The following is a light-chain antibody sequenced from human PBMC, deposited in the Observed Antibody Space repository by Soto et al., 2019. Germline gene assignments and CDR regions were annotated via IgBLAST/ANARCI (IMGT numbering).Light chain of an antibody. J-gene: IGKJ3*01. CDR3: HHYGRSAIFT. Sequence: EIVMTQSPGTLSLSPGERATLSCRASQSVSSNFLAWYQQRPGQAPRLLMDGASSRAAGIPDRFSGSGSGTDFTLTISRLEPEDFAVYYCHHYGRSAIFTFCPGTTVDIK. V-gene: IGKV3-20*01. CDR2: GAS. CDR1: QSVSSNF.